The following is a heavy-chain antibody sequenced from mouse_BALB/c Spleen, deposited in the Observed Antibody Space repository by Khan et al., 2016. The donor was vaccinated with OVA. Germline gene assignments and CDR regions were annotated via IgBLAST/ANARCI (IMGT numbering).Heavy chain of an antibody. CDR1: GYTFTNNG. CDR3: GRVGYNGTMDY. V-gene: IGHV9-3-1*01. D-gene: IGHD2-14*01. J-gene: IGHJ4*01. CDR2: INTYTGKP. Sequence: QVQLVQSGPELKRPGETVKISCKASGYTFTNNGMNWVKLAPGKGFRWMGWINTYTGKPAYADDFKGRFALSLETSASTAYLQINNLKNEDTATXFCGRVGYNGTMDYWGQVTSVTVSS.